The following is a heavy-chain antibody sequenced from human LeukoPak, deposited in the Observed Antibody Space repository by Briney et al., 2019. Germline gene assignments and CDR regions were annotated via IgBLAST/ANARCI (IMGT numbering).Heavy chain of an antibody. CDR2: IYTSGST. V-gene: IGHV4-4*07. J-gene: IGHJ6*03. Sequence: SETLSLTCTVSGGSISSYYWSWIRQPAGKGLEWIGRIYTSGSTDYNPSLKSRVTISVDTSKNQFSLKLSSVTAADTAVYYCARQRSSKPYYYDSSGYFGRTLRSDYYYMDVWGKGTTVTISS. CDR3: ARQRSSKPYYYDSSGYFGRTLRSDYYYMDV. CDR1: GGSISSYY. D-gene: IGHD3-22*01.